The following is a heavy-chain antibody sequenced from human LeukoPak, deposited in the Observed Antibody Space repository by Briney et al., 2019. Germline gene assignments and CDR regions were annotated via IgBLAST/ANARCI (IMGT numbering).Heavy chain of an antibody. V-gene: IGHV1-69-2*01. CDR3: ATTVSGYYKTNWFDP. D-gene: IGHD3-22*01. J-gene: IGHJ5*02. Sequence: ASVKVSCKVSGYTFTDYYMHWVQHAPGKGLEWMGLVDPEDGETIYAEKFQGRVTITADTSADTAYMELSSLRSEDTSVYYCATTVSGYYKTNWFDPWGQGTLVTVSS. CDR1: GYTFTDYY. CDR2: VDPEDGET.